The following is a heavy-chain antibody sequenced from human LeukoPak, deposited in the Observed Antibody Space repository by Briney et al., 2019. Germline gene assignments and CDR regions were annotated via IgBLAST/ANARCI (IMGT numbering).Heavy chain of an antibody. CDR3: ARGRCSGGSCPGWFDP. CDR1: GGSISSYY. Sequence: PSETLSLTCTVSGGSISSYYWSWIRQPPGKGLEWIGYIYYSGSTNYNPSLKSRVTISVDTSKNQFSLKLSSVTAADTAVYYCARGRCSGGSCPGWFDPWGQGTLVTVSS. CDR2: IYYSGST. D-gene: IGHD2-15*01. V-gene: IGHV4-59*01. J-gene: IGHJ5*02.